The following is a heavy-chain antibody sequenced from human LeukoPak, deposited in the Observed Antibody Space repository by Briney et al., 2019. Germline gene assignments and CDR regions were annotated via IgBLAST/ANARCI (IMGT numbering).Heavy chain of an antibody. CDR2: ITPSGGST. J-gene: IGHJ4*02. Sequence: GASVKVSCKASGYTFTSYYMHWVRQAPGQGLEWMGIITPSGGSTSYAQKFQGRVTMTRDTSTSTVYMELSSLRSEDTAVYYCARVQTADTAMVDYWGREPWSPSPQ. D-gene: IGHD5-18*01. CDR1: GYTFTSYY. V-gene: IGHV1-46*03. CDR3: ARVQTADTAMVDY.